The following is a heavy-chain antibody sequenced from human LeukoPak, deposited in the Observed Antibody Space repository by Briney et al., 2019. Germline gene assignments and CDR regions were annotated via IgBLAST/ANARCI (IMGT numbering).Heavy chain of an antibody. Sequence: KPGGSLRLSCAATGFRFSDYYMSWIRQAPGKGLEWVAYISSTGNSIFYADSVKGRFTISRDHAKNSLSLQLNSLRAEDTAVYYCAKGGIRSGYWFAHWGQGTLVTVSS. CDR3: AKGGIRSGYWFAH. J-gene: IGHJ5*02. V-gene: IGHV3-11*01. CDR1: GFRFSDYY. CDR2: ISSTGNSI. D-gene: IGHD3-9*01.